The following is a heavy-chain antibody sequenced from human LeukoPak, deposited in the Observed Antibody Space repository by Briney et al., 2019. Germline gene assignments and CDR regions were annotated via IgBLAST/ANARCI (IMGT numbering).Heavy chain of an antibody. CDR2: IKQDGIEK. CDR3: ARYNYGSGTSFDP. CDR1: GFTFSSYG. J-gene: IGHJ5*02. V-gene: IGHV3-7*01. Sequence: GGSLRLSCAASGFTFSSYGMSWVRQAPGKGLEWGANIKQDGIEKHYVDSVKGRFTISRDNAKNSLYLQMTSLRVEDTAVFYCARYNYGSGTSFDPWGQGTLVTVSS. D-gene: IGHD3-10*01.